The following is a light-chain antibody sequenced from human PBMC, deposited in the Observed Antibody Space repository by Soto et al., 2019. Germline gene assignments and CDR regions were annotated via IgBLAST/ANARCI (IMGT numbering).Light chain of an antibody. CDR1: QSVSTN. CDR2: AAS. J-gene: IGKJ1*01. CDR3: QQYNNWPQT. V-gene: IGKV3-15*01. Sequence: EIVMTQSPATLSVSPGERATLSCRASQSVSTNLAWYQQKPGQAPRLLIFAASTKATGIPARFSGSGSGTEFTLTISSLQSEDFAVYYCQQYNNWPQTFGQGTKVELK.